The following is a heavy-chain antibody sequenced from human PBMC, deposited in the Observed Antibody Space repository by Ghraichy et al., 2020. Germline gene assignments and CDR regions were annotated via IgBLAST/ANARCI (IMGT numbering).Heavy chain of an antibody. Sequence: SETLSLTCSVSGDSMRSYYWSWIRQSPGKGLEWIGYIDDSGSTEYNPSLKSRVSVTIDTSMNQFSLKLTSVTAADTAVYYCARCCVGYNSRDAFEIWGQGTMVTVSS. CDR2: IDDSGST. D-gene: IGHD6-13*01. CDR3: ARCCVGYNSRDAFEI. CDR1: GDSMRSYY. V-gene: IGHV4-59*01. J-gene: IGHJ3*02.